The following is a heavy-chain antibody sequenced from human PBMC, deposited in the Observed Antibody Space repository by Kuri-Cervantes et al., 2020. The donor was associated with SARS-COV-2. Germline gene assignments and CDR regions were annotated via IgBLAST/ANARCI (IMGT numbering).Heavy chain of an antibody. J-gene: IGHJ6*03. D-gene: IGHD6-19*01. V-gene: IGHV1-69*05. Sequence: SSVKVSCKASVGTLRNYAISWVRQAPGQGLEWMGGIIPMFDSLNYAQKFQGRATLTTDESTSTAYMELSSLTSEDTAVYYCGSTIAVAGVGVYYHLDVWGKGTTVTVSS. CDR3: GSTIAVAGVGVYYHLDV. CDR2: IIPMFDSL. CDR1: VGTLRNYA.